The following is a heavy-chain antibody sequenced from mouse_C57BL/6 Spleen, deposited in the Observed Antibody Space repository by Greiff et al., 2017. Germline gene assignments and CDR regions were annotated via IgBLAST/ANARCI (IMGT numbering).Heavy chain of an antibody. D-gene: IGHD4-1*02. J-gene: IGHJ3*01. Sequence: VQLQQPGAELVRPGSSVKLSCKASGYTFTSYWMDWVKQRPGQGLEWIGNIYPSDSETHYNQKFKDKATLTVDKSSSTAYMQLSSLTSEDSAVYYCARAGSNWSWFAYWGQGTLVTVSA. CDR3: ARAGSNWSWFAY. CDR2: IYPSDSET. V-gene: IGHV1-61*01. CDR1: GYTFTSYW.